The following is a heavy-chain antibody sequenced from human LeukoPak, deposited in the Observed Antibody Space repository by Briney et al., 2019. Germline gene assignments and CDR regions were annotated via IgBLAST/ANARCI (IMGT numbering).Heavy chain of an antibody. CDR1: GYAFTSYA. D-gene: IGHD5-18*01. J-gene: IGHJ6*02. V-gene: IGHV7-4-1*02. CDR3: ARGYSYGYLPYYYGMDV. CDR2: INTNTGNP. Sequence: ASVKVSCKASGYAFTSYAMNWVRQAPGQGLEWMGWINTNTGNPTYAQGFTGRFVFSLDTSVSTAYLQISSLKAEDTAVYYCARGYSYGYLPYYYGMDVWGQGTTVTASS.